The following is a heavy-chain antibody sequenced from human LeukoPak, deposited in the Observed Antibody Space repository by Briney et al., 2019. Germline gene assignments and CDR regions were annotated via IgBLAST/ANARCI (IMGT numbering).Heavy chain of an antibody. CDR3: ARRSRITIFGVVSHFDY. J-gene: IGHJ4*02. CDR1: GGSLSGFY. D-gene: IGHD3-3*01. Sequence: SETLSLTCDVYGGSLSGFYWIWIRQSPGTGLQWIGEINDSGSTNYNPSLKSRVTISLDTSKSQLSLKVTSVTAADTAVYYCARRSRITIFGVVSHFDYWGQGTLVTVSS. CDR2: INDSGST. V-gene: IGHV4-34*01.